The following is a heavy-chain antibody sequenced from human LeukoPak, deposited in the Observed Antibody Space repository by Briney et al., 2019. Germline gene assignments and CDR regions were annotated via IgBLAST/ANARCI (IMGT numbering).Heavy chain of an antibody. J-gene: IGHJ4*02. CDR2: IYASGST. D-gene: IGHD3-10*01. Sequence: SETLSLICTVSGGSISSYYWTWIRQPAGKGLEWIGRIYASGSTNYNPSLKSRVTLALDTSKNQFSLKLSSVTAADTAVYYCAREAVYYGSGSLDYWGQGTLVTVPS. CDR1: GGSISSYY. CDR3: AREAVYYGSGSLDY. V-gene: IGHV4-4*07.